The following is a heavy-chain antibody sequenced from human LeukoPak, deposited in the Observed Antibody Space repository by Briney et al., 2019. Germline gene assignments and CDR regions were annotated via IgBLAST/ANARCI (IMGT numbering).Heavy chain of an antibody. V-gene: IGHV3-30*02. CDR1: GFTFSSYG. CDR3: AKDERYSYGLGGY. CDR2: IRYDGSNK. J-gene: IGHJ4*02. D-gene: IGHD5-18*01. Sequence: GGSLRLSCAASGFTFSSYGMHWVRQAPGKGLEWVAFIRYDGSNKYYADSVKGRFTISRDDSKNTLYLQMNSLRAEDTAVYYCAKDERYSYGLGGYWGQGPLVTVSS.